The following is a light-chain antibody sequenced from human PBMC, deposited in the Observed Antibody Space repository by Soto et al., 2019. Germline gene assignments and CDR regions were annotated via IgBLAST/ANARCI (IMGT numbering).Light chain of an antibody. CDR1: QSFRNY. J-gene: IGKJ5*01. V-gene: IGKV3-11*01. CDR3: QQRYDWPIT. Sequence: EIVLTQSPATLSLSPGETATLSCRASQSFRNYLAWYQQKPGQAPRLLIYDASNRATGIPARFSGTGSETDFTLTISSLEPEDFSVYYCQQRYDWPITFGQGTRLEI. CDR2: DAS.